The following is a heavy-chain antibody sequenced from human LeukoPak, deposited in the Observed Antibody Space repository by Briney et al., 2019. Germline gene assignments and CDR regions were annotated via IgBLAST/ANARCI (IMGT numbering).Heavy chain of an antibody. Sequence: GGSLRLSCAASGFIFSSYAMHWVRQAPGKGLEWVAVISNDGSNTYYADSVKGRFTISRDSSKNTLYLQMNSLRAEDTAVYYCARGPEDYGLDYWGQGTLVTVSS. CDR3: ARGPEDYGLDY. CDR1: GFIFSSYA. V-gene: IGHV3-30-3*01. D-gene: IGHD4-17*01. J-gene: IGHJ4*02. CDR2: ISNDGSNT.